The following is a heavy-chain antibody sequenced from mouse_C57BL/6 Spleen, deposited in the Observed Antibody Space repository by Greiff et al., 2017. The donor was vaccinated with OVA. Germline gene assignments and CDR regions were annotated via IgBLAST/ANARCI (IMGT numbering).Heavy chain of an antibody. CDR1: EYEFPSHD. CDR3: ARRVLYYWYFDV. CDR2: INSDGGST. Sequence: EVQLQESGGGLVQPGESLKLSCESNEYEFPSHDMSWVRKTPEKRLELVAAINSDGGSTYYPDTMERRFIISIDNTKKTLYLQMSSLRSADTALYDCARRVLYYWYFDVWGTGTTVTVSS. D-gene: IGHD2-12*01. J-gene: IGHJ1*03. V-gene: IGHV5-2*01.